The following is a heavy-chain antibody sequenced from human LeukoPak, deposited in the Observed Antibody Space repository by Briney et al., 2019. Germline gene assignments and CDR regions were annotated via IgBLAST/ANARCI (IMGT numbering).Heavy chain of an antibody. J-gene: IGHJ4*02. CDR1: GYTFTSYG. CDR3: AREEKVIVATIKGLGY. D-gene: IGHD5-12*01. CDR2: INPNNGDT. Sequence: ASVKVSCKASGYTFTSYGISWVRQAPGQGLEWMGWINPNNGDTNYAQKFQGRVTMTRDTSISTAYMELSRLRSDDTAVYYCAREEKVIVATIKGLGYWGQGTLVTVSS. V-gene: IGHV1-2*02.